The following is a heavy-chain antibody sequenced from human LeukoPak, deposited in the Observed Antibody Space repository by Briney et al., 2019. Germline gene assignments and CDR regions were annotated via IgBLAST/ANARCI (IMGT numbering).Heavy chain of an antibody. CDR3: ARDHVYGSGSSDY. CDR2: IYSGGST. J-gene: IGHJ4*02. D-gene: IGHD3-10*01. V-gene: IGHV3-53*04. Sequence: GGSLRLSCAASGFTVSSNYMSWVRQAPGKGLEWVSVIYSGGSTYYADSVKGRFTISRHNSKNTLYLQMNSLRAEDTAVYYCARDHVYGSGSSDYWGQGTLVTVSS. CDR1: GFTVSSNY.